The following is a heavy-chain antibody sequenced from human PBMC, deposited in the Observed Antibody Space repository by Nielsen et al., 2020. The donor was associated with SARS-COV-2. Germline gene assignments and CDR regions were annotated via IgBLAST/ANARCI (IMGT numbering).Heavy chain of an antibody. J-gene: IGHJ6*02. D-gene: IGHD3-3*01. Sequence: LRLSCTVSGGSISSGDYYWCWIRQPPGKGLEWLVYIYYSGSTYYNPSLKSRVTISVDTSKNQFSLKLSSVTAADTALYYCARERVGGITIFGVVTRYGMDVWGQGTTVTVSS. CDR1: GGSISSGDYY. CDR2: IYYSGST. CDR3: ARERVGGITIFGVVTRYGMDV. V-gene: IGHV4-30-4*01.